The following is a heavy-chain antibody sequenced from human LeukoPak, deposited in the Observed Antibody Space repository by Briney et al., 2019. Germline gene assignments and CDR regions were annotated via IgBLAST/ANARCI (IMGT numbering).Heavy chain of an antibody. D-gene: IGHD5-24*01. V-gene: IGHV3-74*01. Sequence: PSGGSLRLSCAASGFTFSGYWMHWVRQAPGRGLVWVSRIYRDGSSTNYADSVKGRFTISKDNAKNTLYLQMNSLRDEDTAVYYCAKDGDAYNFDYWAMEPWSPSPQ. CDR3: AKDGDAYNFDY. CDR2: IYRDGSST. CDR1: GFTFSGYW. J-gene: IGHJ4*01.